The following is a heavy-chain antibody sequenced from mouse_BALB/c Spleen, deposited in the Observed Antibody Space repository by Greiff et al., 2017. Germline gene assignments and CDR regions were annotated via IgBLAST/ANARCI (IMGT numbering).Heavy chain of an antibody. CDR3: ARSDYGPAWFAY. CDR2: INPSNGRT. J-gene: IGHJ3*01. V-gene: IGHV1S81*02. Sequence: QVQLQQPGAELVKPGASVKLSCKASGYTFTSYWMHWVKQRPGQGLEWIGEINPSNGRTNYNEKFKSKATLTVDKSSSTAYMQLSSLTSEDSAVYYCARSDYGPAWFAYWGQGTLVTVSA. D-gene: IGHD1-2*01. CDR1: GYTFTSYW.